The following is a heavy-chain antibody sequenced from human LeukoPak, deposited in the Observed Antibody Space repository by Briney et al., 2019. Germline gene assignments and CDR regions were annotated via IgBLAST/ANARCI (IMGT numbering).Heavy chain of an antibody. D-gene: IGHD2-2*02. V-gene: IGHV4-34*01. Sequence: SETLSLTCAVYGGSFSGYYWIWIRQPPGKGLEWIGEINHSGSTNYNPSLKSRVTISVDTSKNQFSLKLSSVTAADTAVYYCARLYCSSTSCYTVGWFDPWGQGTLVTVSS. CDR3: ARLYCSSTSCYTVGWFDP. CDR1: GGSFSGYY. CDR2: INHSGST. J-gene: IGHJ5*02.